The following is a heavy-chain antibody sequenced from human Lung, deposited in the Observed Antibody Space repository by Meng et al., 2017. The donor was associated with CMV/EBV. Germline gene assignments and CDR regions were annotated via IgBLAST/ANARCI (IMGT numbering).Heavy chain of an antibody. CDR1: GGSVSSGSFY. Sequence: SXTLSLXCTVSGGSVSSGSFYWSWIRQPPAKGLEWIGYIYYSGSTKYNPSLKSRVTISVDMFKNQFSLKLSSVTAADTAVYYCARDSYSSSYPYSYYLGMDVWGQGXTVTVSS. V-gene: IGHV4-61*01. CDR3: ARDSYSSSYPYSYYLGMDV. J-gene: IGHJ6*02. D-gene: IGHD6-6*01. CDR2: IYYSGST.